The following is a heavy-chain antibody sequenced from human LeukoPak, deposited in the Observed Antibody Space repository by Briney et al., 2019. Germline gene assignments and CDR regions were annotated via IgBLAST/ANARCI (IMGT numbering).Heavy chain of an antibody. CDR1: GFTFSSYW. CDR2: INYDGTTT. CDR3: ARDGSSWSNWIDP. Sequence: PGGSLRLSCSASGFTFSSYWMHWVRQAPGKGLVWVSRINYDGTTTTYAESVKGRFTISRDNAKNTLYLQMNSLRAEDTAVYYCARDGSSWSNWIDPWGEGTLVTVSS. V-gene: IGHV3-74*01. J-gene: IGHJ5*02. D-gene: IGHD6-13*01.